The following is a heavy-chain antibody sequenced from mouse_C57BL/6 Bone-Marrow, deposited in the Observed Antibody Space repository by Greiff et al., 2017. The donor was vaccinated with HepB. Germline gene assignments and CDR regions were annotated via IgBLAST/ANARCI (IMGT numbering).Heavy chain of an antibody. Sequence: QVQLQQPGAELVRPGTSVKLSCKASGYTFTSYWMHWVKQRPGQGLEWIGVIDPSDSYTNYNQKFKGKATLTVDTSSSTAYMQLSSLTSEDSAVYYCASSYYYGLDDWGQGTTLSVSS. D-gene: IGHD1-1*01. CDR1: GYTFTSYW. CDR2: IDPSDSYT. J-gene: IGHJ2*01. CDR3: ASSYYYGLDD. V-gene: IGHV1-59*01.